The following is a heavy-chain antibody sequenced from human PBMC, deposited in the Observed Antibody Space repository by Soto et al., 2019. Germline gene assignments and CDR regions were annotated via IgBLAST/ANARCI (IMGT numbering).Heavy chain of an antibody. CDR2: ISGSGGST. V-gene: IGHV3-23*01. Sequence: LRLSCAAAGFTFSSYAMSWVRQAPGKGLEWVSAISGSGGSTYYADSVKGRFTISRDNSKNTLYLQMNSLRAEDTAVYYCAKDRRSVAARPIGDYWGQGTLVTVSS. J-gene: IGHJ4*02. CDR3: AKDRRSVAARPIGDY. CDR1: GFTFSSYA. D-gene: IGHD6-6*01.